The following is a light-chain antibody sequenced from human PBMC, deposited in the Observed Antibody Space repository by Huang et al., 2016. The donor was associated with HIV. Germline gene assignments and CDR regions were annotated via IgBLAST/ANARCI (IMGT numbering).Light chain of an antibody. CDR2: GAS. V-gene: IGKV3D-15*01. J-gene: IGKJ2*01. CDR3: QQYNNWPPVT. CDR1: QSVSSN. Sequence: EVVMTQSPATLSVSPGERATLSCRASQSVSSNLAWYQQKPGQAPRLLIYGASTRATGIPARFSGSGSGTEFTLAISSLQSEDFAVYYCQQYNNWPPVTFGQGTKLEIK.